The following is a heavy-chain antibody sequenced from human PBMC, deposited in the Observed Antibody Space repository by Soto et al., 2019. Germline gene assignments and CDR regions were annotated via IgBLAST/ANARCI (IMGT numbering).Heavy chain of an antibody. D-gene: IGHD2-8*01. CDR2: IYYSGST. V-gene: IGHV4-39*07. Sequence: SETLSLTCTVSGGSISSSSYYWGWIRQPPGKGLEWIGGIYYSGSTYYNPSLKSRVTISVDTSKNQFSLKLSSVTAEDTAIYYCAADATAWQQMVPSDYWGQGTLVTVSS. CDR1: GGSISSSSYY. J-gene: IGHJ4*02. CDR3: AADATAWQQMVPSDY.